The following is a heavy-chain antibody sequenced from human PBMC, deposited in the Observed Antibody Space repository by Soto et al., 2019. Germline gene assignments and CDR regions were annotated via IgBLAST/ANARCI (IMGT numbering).Heavy chain of an antibody. Sequence: PSKTLSLTCTVSGGSISSYYWSWIRQPPGKGLEWIGYIYYSGSTNYNPSLKSRVTISVDTSKNQFSLKLSSVTAADTAVYYCASGSWGITMVRGVIRANYYYYYGMDVWGQGTTVTVSS. V-gene: IGHV4-59*01. CDR1: GGSISSYY. D-gene: IGHD3-10*01. J-gene: IGHJ6*02. CDR3: ASGSWGITMVRGVIRANYYYYYGMDV. CDR2: IYYSGST.